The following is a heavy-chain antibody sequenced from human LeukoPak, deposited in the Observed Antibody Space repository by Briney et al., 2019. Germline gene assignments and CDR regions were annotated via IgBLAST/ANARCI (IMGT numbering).Heavy chain of an antibody. CDR3: ARPGYYYGMDV. CDR2: IIPVLGIA. CDR1: GGTFSSYA. J-gene: IGHJ6*02. V-gene: IGHV1-69*04. Sequence: GASVKVSCKASGGTFSSYAISWVRQAPGQGLEWMGRIIPVLGIANYAQKFQGRVTITADKSTSTAYMELSSLRSEDTAVYYCARPGYYYGMDVWGQGTTVTVSS.